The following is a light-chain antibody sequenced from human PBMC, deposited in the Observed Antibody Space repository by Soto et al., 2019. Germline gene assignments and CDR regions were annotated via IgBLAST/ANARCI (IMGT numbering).Light chain of an antibody. CDR1: QSISSY. CDR2: AAS. CDR3: QQSYSTPKT. V-gene: IGKV1-39*01. J-gene: IGKJ2*01. Sequence: DLPMTQSPSSLSASVGDRVTITCRASQSISSYLNWYQQKPGKAPQVLISAASSLQSGVPSRFSGSGSGTDFTLTISSLQPEDFATYYCQQSYSTPKTFGQGTKLEIK.